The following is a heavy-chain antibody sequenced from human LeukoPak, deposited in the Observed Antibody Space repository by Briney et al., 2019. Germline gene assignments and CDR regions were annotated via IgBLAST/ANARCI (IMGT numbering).Heavy chain of an antibody. CDR1: GFTFSSYE. Sequence: PGGSLRLSCAASGFTFSSYEMNWVRQAPGKGLEWVSYISSSGSTIYYADSVKGRFTISRDNAKNSLYLQMNSLRAEDTAVYYCASGVAYDYVWGSYRARDYWGQGTLVTVSS. V-gene: IGHV3-48*03. CDR2: ISSSGSTI. J-gene: IGHJ4*02. CDR3: ASGVAYDYVWGSYRARDY. D-gene: IGHD3-16*02.